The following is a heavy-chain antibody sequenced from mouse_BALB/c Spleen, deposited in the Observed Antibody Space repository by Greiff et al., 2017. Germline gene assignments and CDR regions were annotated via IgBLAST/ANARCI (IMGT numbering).Heavy chain of an antibody. J-gene: IGHJ4*01. CDR1: GFTFSNYW. V-gene: IGHV6-6*02. Sequence: EVKVEESGGGLVQPGGSMKLSCVASGFTFSNYWMNWVRQSPEKGLEWVAEIRLKSNNYATHYAESVKGRFTISRDDSKSSVYLQMNNLRAEDTGIYYCTRIYYDYDVGYYYAMDYWGQGTSVTVSS. CDR3: TRIYYDYDVGYYYAMDY. D-gene: IGHD2-4*01. CDR2: IRLKSNNYAT.